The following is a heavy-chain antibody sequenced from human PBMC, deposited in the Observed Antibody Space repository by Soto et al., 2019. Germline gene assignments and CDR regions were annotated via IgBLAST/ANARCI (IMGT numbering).Heavy chain of an antibody. CDR3: VKLVGSGGYLHY. CDR2: ISGSGGTI. V-gene: IGHV3-23*01. CDR1: GFTFSDFA. Sequence: EVQVLESGGGLVQPGESLRLSCAASGFTFSDFAMSWVRQAPGKGLEWVSSISGSGGTIYYADSVKGRFTISRDNSKNTLSLQMEPLRADDTALYYCVKLVGSGGYLHYWGQGTLVTVSS. D-gene: IGHD6-19*01. J-gene: IGHJ4*02.